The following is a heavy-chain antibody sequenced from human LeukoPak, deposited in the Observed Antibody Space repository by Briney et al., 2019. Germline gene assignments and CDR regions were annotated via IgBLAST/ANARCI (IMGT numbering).Heavy chain of an antibody. D-gene: IGHD1-1*01. V-gene: IGHV4-61*02. J-gene: IGHJ3*02. Sequence: PSETLSLTCTVSGGSISSVSYYWSCIPEPAGKGLEWIVRIYTSGTTEYNPSLKSRVTVSLDTSKNQFSLKLGSVTAADTALYYCAAFLLQQINVFDIWGQGTMVTVSS. CDR1: GGSISSVSYY. CDR2: IYTSGTT. CDR3: AAFLLQQINVFDI.